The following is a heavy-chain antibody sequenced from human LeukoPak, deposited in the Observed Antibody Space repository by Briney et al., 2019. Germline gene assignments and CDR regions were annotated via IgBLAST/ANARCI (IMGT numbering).Heavy chain of an antibody. CDR1: GLTFSTYG. D-gene: IGHD6-13*01. CDR3: AKASSGKQAAGYFDY. V-gene: IGHV3-33*06. CDR2: IWYDGGNK. J-gene: IGHJ4*02. Sequence: GRSLRLSCVVSGLTFSTYGMHWVRQAPGKGLEWVALIWYDGGNKYYADSVKGRFTISRDNSESTLYLQMNSLRAEDTAYYCAKASSGKQAAGYFDYWGQGTLVTVSS.